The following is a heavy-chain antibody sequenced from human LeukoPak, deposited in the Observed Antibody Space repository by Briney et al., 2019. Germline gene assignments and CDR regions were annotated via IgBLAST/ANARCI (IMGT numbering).Heavy chain of an antibody. CDR1: GYTFIDHY. V-gene: IGHV1-2*06. Sequence: GASVKVSCNTSGYTFIDHYINGVRQAPGQGLEWMGRIEPSSGGTNYAQKFQGRVTLTRYTSIRTAYMDLKRLTSDDTATYYCASSLKAAGDFWGQGTLVTVSS. CDR3: ASSLKAAGDF. CDR2: IEPSSGGT. J-gene: IGHJ4*02. D-gene: IGHD6-25*01.